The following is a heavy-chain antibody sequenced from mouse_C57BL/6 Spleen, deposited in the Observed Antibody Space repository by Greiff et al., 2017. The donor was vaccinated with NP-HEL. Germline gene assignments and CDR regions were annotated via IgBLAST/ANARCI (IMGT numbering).Heavy chain of an antibody. CDR3: ARAMGDYDGFAY. Sequence: DVMLVESGGGLVKPGGSLKLSCAASGFTFSSYAMSWVRQTPEKRLEWVATISDGGSYTYYPDNVKGRFTISRDNAKNNLYLQMSHLKSEDTAMYYCARAMGDYDGFAYWGQGTLVTVSA. D-gene: IGHD2-4*01. V-gene: IGHV5-4*03. J-gene: IGHJ3*01. CDR1: GFTFSSYA. CDR2: ISDGGSYT.